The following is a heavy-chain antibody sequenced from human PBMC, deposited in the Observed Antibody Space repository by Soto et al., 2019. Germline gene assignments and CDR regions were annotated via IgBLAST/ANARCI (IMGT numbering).Heavy chain of an antibody. CDR3: ARLGYCSSATCKYYFYYYGMDV. J-gene: IGHJ6*02. Sequence: GGSLRLSCEASGFSFGSYSMNLVRQSPGKGLEWVSFISVRGTTTYYADSVKGRFTVSRDNAKNSLSLEVNSLRDEDTAVYYCARLGYCSSATCKYYFYYYGMDVWGQGTTVTVSS. V-gene: IGHV3-48*02. CDR1: GFSFGSYS. CDR2: ISVRGTTT. D-gene: IGHD2-2*01.